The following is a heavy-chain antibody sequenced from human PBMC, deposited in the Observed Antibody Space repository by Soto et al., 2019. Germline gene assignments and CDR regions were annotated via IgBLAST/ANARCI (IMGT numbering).Heavy chain of an antibody. D-gene: IGHD2-15*01. J-gene: IGHJ4*02. Sequence: GGSLRLSCAASGFTFSSYAMHWVRQAPGKGLEWVAVISYDGGNKYYADSVKGRFTISRDNSKNTLYLQMNSLRAEDTAVYYCARDNNPGYCSGGSCYGATDYWGQGTLVTVSS. V-gene: IGHV3-30-3*01. CDR3: ARDNNPGYCSGGSCYGATDY. CDR1: GFTFSSYA. CDR2: ISYDGGNK.